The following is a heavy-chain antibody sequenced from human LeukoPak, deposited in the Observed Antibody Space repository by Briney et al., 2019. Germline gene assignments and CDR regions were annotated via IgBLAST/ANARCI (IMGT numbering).Heavy chain of an antibody. V-gene: IGHV4-4*07. CDR1: GGSISNYY. Sequence: SSETLSLTCTVSGGSISNYYWSWIRQPAGKGLEWIGRIYTSGSTNYNPSLKSRVTMSVDTSKNQFSLKLSSVTAADTAVYYCARSLPIAAAGEYFQHWGQGTLVTVSS. J-gene: IGHJ1*01. CDR2: IYTSGST. CDR3: ARSLPIAAAGEYFQH. D-gene: IGHD6-13*01.